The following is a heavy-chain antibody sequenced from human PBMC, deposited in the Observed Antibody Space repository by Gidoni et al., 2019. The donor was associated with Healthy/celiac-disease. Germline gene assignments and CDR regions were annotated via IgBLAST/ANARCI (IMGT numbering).Heavy chain of an antibody. CDR2: ITPSGGST. Sequence: QVQLVQSGAEVKKPGASVKVSCKASGYTFTSYYMHWVRQAPGQGLEWMGIITPSGGSTSYAQKFQGSVTMTRDTSTSTVYMELSSLRSEYTAVYYCARGSEGRFLEWPPGGYWGQGTLVTVSS. V-gene: IGHV1-46*01. D-gene: IGHD3-3*01. CDR3: ARGSEGRFLEWPPGGY. CDR1: GYTFTSYY. J-gene: IGHJ4*02.